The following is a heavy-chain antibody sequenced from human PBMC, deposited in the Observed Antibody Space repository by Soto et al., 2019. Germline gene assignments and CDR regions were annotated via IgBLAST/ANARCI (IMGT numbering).Heavy chain of an antibody. CDR2: ISAYNGNT. Sequence: QVQLVQSGAEVKKPGASVKVSCKASGYTFTSYGIRWVRQAPGQGLEWMGWISAYNGNTNYAQKLQGRVTMTTDTSTSTAYMELRSLRSDDTAVYYCARSKYYYDSSGAPGYFDYWGQGTLVTVSS. D-gene: IGHD3-22*01. V-gene: IGHV1-18*01. J-gene: IGHJ4*02. CDR3: ARSKYYYDSSGAPGYFDY. CDR1: GYTFTSYG.